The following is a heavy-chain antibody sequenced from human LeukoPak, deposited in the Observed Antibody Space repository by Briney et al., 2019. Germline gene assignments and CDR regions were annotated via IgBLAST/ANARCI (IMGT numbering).Heavy chain of an antibody. Sequence: VASVKVSCKASGYTFTGYYMHWVRQAPGQGLEWMGWINPNSGGTNYAQKFQGRVTMTRDTSISTAYMELSRLRSDDTAVYYCARLSGQLLWGWFDPWGQGTLVTVSS. CDR1: GYTFTGYY. CDR3: ARLSGQLLWGWFDP. J-gene: IGHJ5*02. D-gene: IGHD2-2*01. CDR2: INPNSGGT. V-gene: IGHV1-2*02.